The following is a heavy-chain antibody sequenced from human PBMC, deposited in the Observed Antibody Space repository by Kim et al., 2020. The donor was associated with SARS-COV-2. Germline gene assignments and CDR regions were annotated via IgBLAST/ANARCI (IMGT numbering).Heavy chain of an antibody. Sequence: PSLNSRVTISVDTSKTQFSRKLSSVTAADTAVYYCARSRTTVTTHDAFDIWGQGTMVTVSS. J-gene: IGHJ3*02. CDR3: ARSRTTVTTHDAFDI. D-gene: IGHD4-17*01. V-gene: IGHV4-39*07.